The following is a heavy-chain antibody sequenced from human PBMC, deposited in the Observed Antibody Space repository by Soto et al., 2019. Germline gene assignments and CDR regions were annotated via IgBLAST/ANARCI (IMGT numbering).Heavy chain of an antibody. CDR1: EFTFSRYG. D-gene: IGHD1-26*01. CDR3: VRDDFGLGLDY. J-gene: IGHJ4*02. CDR2: TDIDGSFT. Sequence: LRGSPRLSCVAPEFTFSRYGMHWVRRTPGQGLVWISHTDIDGSFTTYADSVKGRFTISRDNAKNTLFLQMNSLRAEDTAVYYCVRDDFGLGLDYWGLGTLVTVSS. V-gene: IGHV3-74*01.